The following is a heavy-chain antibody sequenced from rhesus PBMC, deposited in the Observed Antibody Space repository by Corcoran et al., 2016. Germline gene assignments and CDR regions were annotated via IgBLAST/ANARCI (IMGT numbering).Heavy chain of an antibody. Sequence: QVQLQESGPGLVKPSETLSLTCAVSGGSISSNYWSWFRQPPGKGLEWIGYIYGSSGSTYYNPSLKSRVTISTDTSKNQCSLKLSAVTAAYTAVYYCARTLAAAEVDYWGQGVLVTVSS. D-gene: IGHD6-25*01. V-gene: IGHV4-160*01. CDR1: GGSISSNY. CDR2: IYGSSGST. CDR3: ARTLAAAEVDY. J-gene: IGHJ4*01.